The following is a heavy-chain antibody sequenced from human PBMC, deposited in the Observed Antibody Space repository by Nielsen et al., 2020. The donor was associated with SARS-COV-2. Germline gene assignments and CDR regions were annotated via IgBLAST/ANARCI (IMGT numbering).Heavy chain of an antibody. J-gene: IGHJ5*02. D-gene: IGHD2-2*01. CDR2: IKSKIDGGTT. V-gene: IGHV3-15*01. CDR3: ATARYCSRTSCSAGTDMFDP. Sequence: GGSLRLSCVASGLTFSKAWMSWVRKAPGKGLEWVGRIKSKIDGGTTDYAAPVKDRFTISRDDSKNTVYLDMSSLRTEDTAVYYCATARYCSRTSCSAGTDMFDPWGQGTQVIVSS. CDR1: GLTFSKAW.